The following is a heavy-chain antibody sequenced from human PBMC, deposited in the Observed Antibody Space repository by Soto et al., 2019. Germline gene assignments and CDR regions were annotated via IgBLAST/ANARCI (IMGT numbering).Heavy chain of an antibody. CDR2: INAGNGNT. Sequence: QVQLVQSGAEEKKPGASVKVSCKASGYTFTSYAMHWVRQAPGQRLEWMGWINAGNGNTKYSQKFQGRVTITRDTSASTAYMELSGLRSEDTAVYYCARGRDGYNIDYWGQGTLVTVSS. J-gene: IGHJ4*02. D-gene: IGHD5-12*01. V-gene: IGHV1-3*05. CDR1: GYTFTSYA. CDR3: ARGRDGYNIDY.